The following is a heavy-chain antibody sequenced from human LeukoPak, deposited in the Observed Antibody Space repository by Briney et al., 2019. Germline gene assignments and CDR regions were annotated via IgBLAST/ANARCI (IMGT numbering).Heavy chain of an antibody. CDR2: IKQDGSEK. V-gene: IGHV3-7*01. J-gene: IGHJ4*02. D-gene: IGHD6-19*01. CDR3: AREPHIAVVTHFDY. Sequence: SGGSLRLSCAASGFTFSSHWMSSVRQAPGKGLERVANIKQDGSEKYYVDSVKGRFTISRDNAKNSQFLQMNSLRVEDTAVYYCAREPHIAVVTHFDYWGQGTLVTVSS. CDR1: GFTFSSHW.